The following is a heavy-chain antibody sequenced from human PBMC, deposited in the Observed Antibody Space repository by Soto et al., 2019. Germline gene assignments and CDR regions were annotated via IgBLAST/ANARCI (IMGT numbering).Heavy chain of an antibody. J-gene: IGHJ6*02. CDR2: INAGNGNT. V-gene: IGHV1-3*01. CDR3: ATEVGATSNYYYGMDV. Sequence: ASVKVSCKASGYTFTSYAMHWVRPAPGQRLEWMGWINAGNGNTKYSQKFQGRVTITRDTSASTAYMELRSLRSDDTAVYYCATEVGATSNYYYGMDVWGQGTTVTVSS. CDR1: GYTFTSYA. D-gene: IGHD1-26*01.